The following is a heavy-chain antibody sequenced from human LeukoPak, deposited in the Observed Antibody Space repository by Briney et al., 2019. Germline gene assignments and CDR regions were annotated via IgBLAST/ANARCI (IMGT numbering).Heavy chain of an antibody. V-gene: IGHV3-21*01. CDR3: ARAYGNGRFDP. J-gene: IGHJ5*02. CDR1: GFTFSSYN. D-gene: IGHD2-8*01. Sequence: GGSLRLSCAASGFTFSSYNMNWVRQAPGKGLEWVSSISSSSSYIYYADSVKGRFTISRDNAKNSLFLQMNSLRAEDAAVYYCARAYGNGRFDPWGQGTLVTVSS. CDR2: ISSSSSYI.